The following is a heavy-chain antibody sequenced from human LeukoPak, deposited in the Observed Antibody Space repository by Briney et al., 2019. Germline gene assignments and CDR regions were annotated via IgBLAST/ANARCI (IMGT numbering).Heavy chain of an antibody. J-gene: IGHJ4*02. Sequence: GGSLRLSCAASGFTFSSYSMNWVRQAPGQGLEWVSSISSSSYIYYADSVRGRFTISRDNAKNSLYLQMNSLRAEDTAVYYCARTLLGYCNSTSCPLGNFDYWGQGTLVTVSS. CDR2: ISSSSYI. CDR1: GFTFSSYS. V-gene: IGHV3-21*01. D-gene: IGHD2-2*01. CDR3: ARTLLGYCNSTSCPLGNFDY.